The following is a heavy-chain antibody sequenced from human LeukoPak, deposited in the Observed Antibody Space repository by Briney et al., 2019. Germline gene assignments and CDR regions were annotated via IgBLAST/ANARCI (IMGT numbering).Heavy chain of an antibody. CDR1: GFTFSNYA. J-gene: IGHJ4*02. CDR3: AKEYVSGSYGYYFDY. V-gene: IGHV3-23*01. Sequence: PGGSLRLSGAASGFTFSNYAMSWVRQAPGKGLQWVSGISATGGSTYYADSVKGRFTVSRDNSKNTLYLQMNSLRAEDTAVYYCAKEYVSGSYGYYFDYWGQGTLVTVSS. CDR2: ISATGGST. D-gene: IGHD1-26*01.